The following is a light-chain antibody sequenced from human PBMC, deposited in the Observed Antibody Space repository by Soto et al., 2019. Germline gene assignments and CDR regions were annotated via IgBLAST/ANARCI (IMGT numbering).Light chain of an antibody. CDR2: TNN. CDR3: AAWDDSLSAWV. J-gene: IGLJ3*02. V-gene: IGLV1-47*02. Sequence: QSVLTQPPSASGTPGQRVTISCSGGSSNIGRDYVYWFQQLPGTAPKLLIYTNNQRPSGVPDRFSGSKSGTSASLAISGLRSEDEADYCCAAWDDSLSAWVFGGGTKVTVL. CDR1: SSNIGRDY.